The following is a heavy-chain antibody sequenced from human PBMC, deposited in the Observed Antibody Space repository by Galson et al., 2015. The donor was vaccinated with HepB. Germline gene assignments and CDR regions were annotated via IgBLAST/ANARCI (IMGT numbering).Heavy chain of an antibody. V-gene: IGHV3-23*01. CDR1: GFTFSSYA. CDR3: AKDGTDLNSFDY. Sequence: SLRLSCAVSGFTFSSYAMSWVRQAPGKGLEWVSTISGSGGSTYYADSVKGRFTISRDNSKNELYLQMNSLRAEDTAVFYCAKDGTDLNSFDYWGQRTLVTVSP. J-gene: IGHJ4*02. D-gene: IGHD1-26*01. CDR2: ISGSGGST.